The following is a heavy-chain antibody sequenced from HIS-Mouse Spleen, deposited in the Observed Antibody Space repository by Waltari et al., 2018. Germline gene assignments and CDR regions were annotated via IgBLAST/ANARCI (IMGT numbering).Heavy chain of an antibody. CDR1: GYSISSGYS. CDR2: IYHSGST. V-gene: IGHV4-38-2*02. D-gene: IGHD2-8*01. CDR3: ARDSWAYAIEYFQH. Sequence: QVQLQESGPGLVKPSETLSLTCTVPGYSISSGYSWGWIRQPPGKGLEWIGSIYHSGSTYYNPSLKSRVTISVDTSKNQFSLKLSSVTAADTAVYYCARDSWAYAIEYFQHWGQGTLVTVSS. J-gene: IGHJ1*01.